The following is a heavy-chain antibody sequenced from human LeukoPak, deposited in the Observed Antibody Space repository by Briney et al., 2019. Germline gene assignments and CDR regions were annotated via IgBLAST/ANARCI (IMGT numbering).Heavy chain of an antibody. Sequence: GGSLRLSCAGSGFTFSGYEMNWVRQAPGKGLEWVSYISSSGSPIYYADSVEGRFTISRDNAKNSLYLQMNSLRAEDTAVYYCVLRGAVAAADFWGQGTLVTVSS. CDR2: ISSSGSPI. CDR3: VLRGAVAAADF. J-gene: IGHJ4*02. CDR1: GFTFSGYE. D-gene: IGHD6-19*01. V-gene: IGHV3-48*03.